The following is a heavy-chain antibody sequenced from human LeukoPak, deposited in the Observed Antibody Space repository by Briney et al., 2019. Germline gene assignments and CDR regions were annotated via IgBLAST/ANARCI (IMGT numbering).Heavy chain of an antibody. V-gene: IGHV1-2*02. Sequence: GASVKVSCKASGYTFTSYGISWVRQAPGQGLEWMGWINPNSGGTNYAQKFQGRVTMTRDTSISTAYMELSRLRSDDTAVYYCARVWADYVIENQRFDPWGQGTLVTVSS. CDR2: INPNSGGT. J-gene: IGHJ5*02. CDR1: GYTFTSYG. CDR3: ARVWADYVIENQRFDP. D-gene: IGHD3-16*01.